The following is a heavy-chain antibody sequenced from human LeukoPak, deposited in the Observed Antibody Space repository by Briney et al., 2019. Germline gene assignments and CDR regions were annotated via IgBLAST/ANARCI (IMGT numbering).Heavy chain of an antibody. V-gene: IGHV4-4*07. Sequence: SETLSLTCTVSNGSVSTYYWSCIRQSAGKGVEWIGHISATGSTTYTPSLKSRVTVYVDTSKKQFSLRLSAVTAADTAVYYCAREATVVGATIIWGQGTLVTVSS. D-gene: IGHD1-26*01. CDR2: ISATGST. CDR3: AREATVVGATII. J-gene: IGHJ4*02. CDR1: NGSVSTYY.